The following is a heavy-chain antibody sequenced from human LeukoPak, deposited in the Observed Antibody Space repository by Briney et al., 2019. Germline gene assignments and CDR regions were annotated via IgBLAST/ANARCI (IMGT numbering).Heavy chain of an antibody. D-gene: IGHD6-19*01. CDR2: IYYSGST. Sequence: SETLSLTCTVSGGSNSSYYWSWIRQPPGKGLEWIGYIYYSGSTNYNPSLKSRVTISVDTSKNQFSLKLSSVTAADTAVYYCARQSTSSGGIAVAGPFDYWGQGTLVTVSS. J-gene: IGHJ4*02. V-gene: IGHV4-59*08. CDR1: GGSNSSYY. CDR3: ARQSTSSGGIAVAGPFDY.